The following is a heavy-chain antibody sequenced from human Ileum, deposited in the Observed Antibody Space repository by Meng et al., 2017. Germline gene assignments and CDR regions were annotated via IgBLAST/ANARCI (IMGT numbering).Heavy chain of an antibody. Sequence: QVHLVESGGGVVQLGRSLRRACVASGVTFSSYAVHWVRQATGKGLEWVAVISFDGSNKYYMDSVKGRITIARDNSKNTAFLQMGSLRAEDTALYYCARGLPYYDSTDYYRLDYWGQGTLVTVSS. J-gene: IGHJ4*02. CDR2: ISFDGSNK. CDR3: ARGLPYYDSTDYYRLDY. D-gene: IGHD3-22*01. V-gene: IGHV3-30-3*01. CDR1: GVTFSSYA.